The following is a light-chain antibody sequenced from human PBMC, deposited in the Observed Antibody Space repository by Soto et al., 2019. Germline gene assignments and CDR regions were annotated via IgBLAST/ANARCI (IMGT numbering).Light chain of an antibody. J-gene: IGLJ1*01. Sequence: SYELTQPLSVSVALGQTARITCGGNNIGSKNVHWYQQKPGLAPVLVIYTDSNRPSGIPERFSGSNSGNTATLTISRAQAGDEADYYCQVWDTISDHYVFGSGTKVTVL. V-gene: IGLV3-9*01. CDR3: QVWDTISDHYV. CDR1: NIGSKN. CDR2: TDS.